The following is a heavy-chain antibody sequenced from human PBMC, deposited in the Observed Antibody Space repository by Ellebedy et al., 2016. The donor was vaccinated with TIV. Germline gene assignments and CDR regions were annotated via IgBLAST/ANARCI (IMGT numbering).Heavy chain of an antibody. J-gene: IGHJ5*02. CDR1: GFTFSSYA. CDR2: ISYDGSNK. D-gene: IGHD2-15*01. V-gene: IGHV3-30-3*01. Sequence: GGSLRLXCAASGFTFSSYAMHWVRQAPGKGLEWVAVISYDGSNKYYADSVKGRFTISRDNFKNTLYLQMNSLRAEDTAVYYCARDWGDIVVVVAATPVWFDPWGQGTLVTVSS. CDR3: ARDWGDIVVVVAATPVWFDP.